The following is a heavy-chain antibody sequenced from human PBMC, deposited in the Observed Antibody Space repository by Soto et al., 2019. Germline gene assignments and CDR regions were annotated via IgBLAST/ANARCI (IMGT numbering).Heavy chain of an antibody. Sequence: PSETLSLTCTVSGGSISSGGYYWSWIRQHPGRGLEWIGYIYYSGSTYYNPSLKSRVTISVDTSKNQISLKLSSVTAADTAVYYCARAGEPQGYYYGMDVWGQGTTVTVSS. D-gene: IGHD3-10*01. CDR2: IYYSGST. CDR1: GGSISSGGYY. J-gene: IGHJ6*02. CDR3: ARAGEPQGYYYGMDV. V-gene: IGHV4-31*03.